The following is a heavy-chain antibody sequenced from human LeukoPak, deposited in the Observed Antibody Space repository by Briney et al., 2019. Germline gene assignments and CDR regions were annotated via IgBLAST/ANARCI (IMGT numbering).Heavy chain of an antibody. CDR1: GFTFSSYA. Sequence: PGGSLRLSCAASGFTFSSYAMNWVRQAPGKWLEWVSAISGSGSSTYYADSVKGRFIISRDNSKNTLYLQMNSLRAEDTAIYYCAKELGYCSAGRCEYFQHWGQGTLVTVSS. CDR3: AKELGYCSAGRCEYFQH. J-gene: IGHJ1*01. V-gene: IGHV3-23*01. CDR2: ISGSGSST. D-gene: IGHD2-15*01.